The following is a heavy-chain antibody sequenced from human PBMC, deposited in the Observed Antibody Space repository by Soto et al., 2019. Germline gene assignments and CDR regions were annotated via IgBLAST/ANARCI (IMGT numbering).Heavy chain of an antibody. CDR3: ATHADCSSIGSHDYYWFDP. CDR2: ISYDGSNK. J-gene: IGHJ5*02. V-gene: IGHV3-30*12. D-gene: IGHD2-2*01. Sequence: GGSLRLSXAASGFTFSSYGMHWVRQAPGKGLEWVAVISYDGSNKYYADSVKGRFTISRDNSKNTLYLQMNSLRAADTAMYYCATHADCSSIGSHDYYWFDPWGQGTLVTVSS. CDR1: GFTFSSYG.